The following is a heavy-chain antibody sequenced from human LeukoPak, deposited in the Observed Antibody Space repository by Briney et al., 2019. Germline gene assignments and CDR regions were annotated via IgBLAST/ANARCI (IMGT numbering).Heavy chain of an antibody. J-gene: IGHJ4*02. D-gene: IGHD1-26*01. V-gene: IGHV4-61*02. CDR2: IYTSGST. CDR3: AREEGSGGGSTV. CDR1: GGSISSGSYY. Sequence: SETLSLTCTVSGGSISSGSYYWSWIRQPAGKGLEWIGRIYTSGSTNYNPSLKSRVTISVDTSKNQFSLKLSSVTAADTAVYYCAREEGSGGGSTVWGQGTLVTVSS.